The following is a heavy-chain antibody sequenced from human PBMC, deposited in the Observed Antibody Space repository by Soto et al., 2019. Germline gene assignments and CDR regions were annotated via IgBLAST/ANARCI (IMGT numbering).Heavy chain of an antibody. CDR2: INPSGGST. Sequence: GASVKASSKASGFTFTSYSMHWVRQAPGQGLEWMGIINPSGGSTSYAQKFQGRVTITRDMSSSTVYMELSSLRSEDTAVYYCASSYGDYRPYYFDYWGQGTLVTVSS. D-gene: IGHD4-17*01. CDR1: GFTFTSYS. V-gene: IGHV1-46*01. J-gene: IGHJ4*02. CDR3: ASSYGDYRPYYFDY.